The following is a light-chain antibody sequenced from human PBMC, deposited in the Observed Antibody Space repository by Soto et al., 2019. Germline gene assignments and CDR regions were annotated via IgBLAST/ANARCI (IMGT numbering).Light chain of an antibody. CDR2: GAS. V-gene: IGKV3-15*01. Sequence: EIVMTQSPATLSVSPGERATLSCRASQNVSSNLAWYQQKPGQAPRLLIYGASTRATGIPARFSGSGSGTEFTLTISSLQSEDFAVYYCQQYNNWPPGVTFGQGTKLEIK. CDR3: QQYNNWPPGVT. J-gene: IGKJ2*01. CDR1: QNVSSN.